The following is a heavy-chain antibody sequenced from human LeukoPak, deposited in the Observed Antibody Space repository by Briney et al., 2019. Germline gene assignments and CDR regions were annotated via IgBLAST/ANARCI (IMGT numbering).Heavy chain of an antibody. CDR3: ARDRLQYCSGGSCPRGWFDP. CDR2: ISYDGSNK. J-gene: IGHJ5*02. V-gene: IGHV3-30*03. D-gene: IGHD2-15*01. Sequence: PGRSLRLSCAASGFTFRSYGMHWVRQAPGKGLEWVTFISYDGSNKYYADSVKGRFTISRDNSKNTLYLQMNSLRAEDTAVYYCARDRLQYCSGGSCPRGWFDPWGQGTLVTVSS. CDR1: GFTFRSYG.